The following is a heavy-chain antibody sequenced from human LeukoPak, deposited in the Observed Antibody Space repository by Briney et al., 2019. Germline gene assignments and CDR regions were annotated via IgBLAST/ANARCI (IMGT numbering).Heavy chain of an antibody. V-gene: IGHV3-23*01. CDR2: ISGYVGIT. D-gene: IGHD3-9*01. Sequence: GGSLRLSCAASGFTFSSYAMSWVRQAPGKGLEWVSAISGYVGITYYAESVKGRFTISRDSSYNTLYLQMNSLRAEDTAVYYCARAHGRYFDWSYYFDYWGQGTLVTVSS. CDR3: ARAHGRYFDWSYYFDY. J-gene: IGHJ4*02. CDR1: GFTFSSYA.